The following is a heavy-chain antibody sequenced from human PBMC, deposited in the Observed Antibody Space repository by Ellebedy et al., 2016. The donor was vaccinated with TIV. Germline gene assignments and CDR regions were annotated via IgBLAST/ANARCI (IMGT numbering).Heavy chain of an antibody. CDR2: IHPTFGPT. CDR3: AQAPLFAEIKLLGMDV. D-gene: IGHD2-21*01. J-gene: IGHJ6*02. CDR1: GGSFSRSA. V-gene: IGHV1-69*13. Sequence: SVKVSCKGSGGSFSRSAINWVRQAPGQGLEWMGGIHPTFGPTTYAQKFQGRVMITADESTRTAYMELSSLTSADTAVYYCAQAPLFAEIKLLGMDVWGQGTTVTVSS.